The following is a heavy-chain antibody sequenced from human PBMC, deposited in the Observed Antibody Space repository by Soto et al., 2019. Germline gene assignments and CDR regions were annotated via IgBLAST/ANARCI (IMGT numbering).Heavy chain of an antibody. V-gene: IGHV3-30-3*01. D-gene: IGHD3-10*01. CDR2: ISYDGSNK. Sequence: QVQLLESGGGVVQPGRSLRLSCAASGFTFSSYAMHWVRQAPGKGLEWVAVISYDGSNKYYADSVKGRFTIPRDNSKNTLYLQMNSLRAEDTAVYYCARSDGYSYGYDHDYYGSGSDFDYWGQGTLVTVSS. CDR3: ARSDGYSYGYDHDYYGSGSDFDY. CDR1: GFTFSSYA. J-gene: IGHJ4*02.